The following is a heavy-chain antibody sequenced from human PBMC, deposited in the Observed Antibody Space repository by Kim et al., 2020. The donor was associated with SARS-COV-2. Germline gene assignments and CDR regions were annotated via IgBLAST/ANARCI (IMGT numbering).Heavy chain of an antibody. J-gene: IGHJ4*02. CDR3: ARDGTSIVVVPAAMYFDY. CDR1: GFTFSSYA. V-gene: IGHV3-30-3*01. CDR2: ISYDGSNK. Sequence: PGGSLRLSCAASGFTFSSYAMHWVRQAPGKGLEWVAVISYDGSNKYYADSVKGRFTISRDNSKNTLYLQMNSLRAEDTAVYYCARDGTSIVVVPAAMYFDYWGQGTLVTVSS. D-gene: IGHD2-2*01.